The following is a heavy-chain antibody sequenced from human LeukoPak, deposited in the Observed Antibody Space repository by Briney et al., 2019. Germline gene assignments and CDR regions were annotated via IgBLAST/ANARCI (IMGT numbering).Heavy chain of an antibody. V-gene: IGHV3-7*01. CDR2: INQDGSQK. CDR1: GFTFSTYW. Sequence: PGGSLRLSCAASGFTFSTYWMSWVRQAPGKGLEWVANINQDGSQKYYVDSVKGRFTISRDNAKNSLYLQMNSLRAEDTAVYYCARLWFGELFNGNWFDPWGQGTLVTVSS. D-gene: IGHD3-10*01. J-gene: IGHJ5*02. CDR3: ARLWFGELFNGNWFDP.